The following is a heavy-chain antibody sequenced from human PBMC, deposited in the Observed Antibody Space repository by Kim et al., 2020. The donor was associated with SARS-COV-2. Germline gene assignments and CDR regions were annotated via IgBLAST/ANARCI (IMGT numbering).Heavy chain of an antibody. CDR3: AREGRQWLVRPFFYYFAY. D-gene: IGHD6-19*01. V-gene: IGHV4-34*01. J-gene: IGHJ4*01. CDR2: INHSGST. Sequence: SESLSLTCAVYGGSFSGYYWSWIRQPPGKGLEWVGEINHSGSTNYNPSLKSRVTITVDTSKNQFSLKLSSVTAADAAVFYCAREGRQWLVRPFFYYFAY. CDR1: GGSFSGYY.